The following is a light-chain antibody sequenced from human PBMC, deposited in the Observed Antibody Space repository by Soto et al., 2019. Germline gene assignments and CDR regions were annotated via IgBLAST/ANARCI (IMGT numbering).Light chain of an antibody. CDR1: QGISSY. CDR3: QHLNSYTLT. Sequence: IQLTQSPSSLSASVGDRVTITCRASQGISSYLAWYQQKPGKAPKLLIYAASTLQSGVPSRFSGSGSGTDFTFSFCSLQPEYFSNYYCQHLNSYTLTFGQGTRLEIK. CDR2: AAS. V-gene: IGKV1-9*01. J-gene: IGKJ5*01.